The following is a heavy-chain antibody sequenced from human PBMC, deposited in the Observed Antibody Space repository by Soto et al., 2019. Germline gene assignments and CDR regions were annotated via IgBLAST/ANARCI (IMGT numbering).Heavy chain of an antibody. CDR1: GFTFSSYW. Sequence: EVQLVESGGGLVQPGGSLRLSCAASGFTFSSYWMSWVRQAPGKGLEWVANIKQDGSEKYYVDSVKGRFTISRDNAKNSLYLQMNSLRAEDTAVYYCARGLGIQLYPYYFDYWGQGTLVTVSS. CDR2: IKQDGSEK. V-gene: IGHV3-7*01. CDR3: ARGLGIQLYPYYFDY. D-gene: IGHD5-18*01. J-gene: IGHJ4*02.